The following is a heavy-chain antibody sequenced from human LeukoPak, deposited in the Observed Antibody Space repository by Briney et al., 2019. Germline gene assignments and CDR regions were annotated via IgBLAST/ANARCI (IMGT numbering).Heavy chain of an antibody. J-gene: IGHJ4*02. CDR1: GGSFSGYY. D-gene: IGHD2-8*01. CDR2: MYYSGST. V-gene: IGHV4-59*01. CDR3: ARDIGGRYSWYYFDY. Sequence: SETLSLTCAVYGGSFSGYYWSWIRQPPGKGLEWIGYMYYSGSTNYNPSLKSRVTMSVDTSKNHFSLKMSSVTAADTAVYYCARDIGGRYSWYYFDYWGRGTLVTVSS.